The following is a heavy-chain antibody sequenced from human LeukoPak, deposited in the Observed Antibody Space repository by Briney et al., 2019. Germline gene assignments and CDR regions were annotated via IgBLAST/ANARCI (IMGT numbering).Heavy chain of an antibody. CDR1: GFSFSSYV. Sequence: GGSLRLSCAASGFSFSSYVMHWVRQAPGMGLEWVAGVWHDGSNIHYIDSVNGRATISRDNSKNTLYLQMNSLRAEDTAMYYCAREGTLHGQYFDYWGQGTLVTVSS. D-gene: IGHD4-11*01. V-gene: IGHV3-33*01. J-gene: IGHJ4*02. CDR3: AREGTLHGQYFDY. CDR2: VWHDGSNI.